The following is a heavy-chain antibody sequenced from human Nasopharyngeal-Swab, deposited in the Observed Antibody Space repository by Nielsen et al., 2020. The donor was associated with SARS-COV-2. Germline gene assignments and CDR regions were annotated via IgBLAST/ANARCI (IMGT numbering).Heavy chain of an antibody. D-gene: IGHD6-19*01. CDR3: ATDFAIAVAGPPNY. CDR1: GGSISSGGYY. V-gene: IGHV4-31*03. CDR2: IYYSGST. Sequence: SETLSLTCTVSGGSISSGGYYWSWIRQHPGKGLEWIGYIYYSGSTYYNPSLKSRVTISVDTSKNQFSLKLSSVTAADTAVYYCATDFAIAVAGPPNYWGQGTLVTVSS. J-gene: IGHJ4*02.